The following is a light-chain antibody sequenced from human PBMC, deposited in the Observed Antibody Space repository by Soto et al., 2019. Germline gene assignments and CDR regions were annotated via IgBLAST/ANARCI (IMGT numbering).Light chain of an antibody. CDR1: QSISRN. Sequence: DIQMTQSPSSLSASVGDRVTITCRASQSISRNLNWYQHKPGKAPKLLIYAASSLQNGVPSRFNGNGSGTDFTLSISSLQPEDFATYYCQQSYTTVSITFGQGTRLEIK. J-gene: IGKJ5*01. CDR2: AAS. CDR3: QQSYTTVSIT. V-gene: IGKV1-39*01.